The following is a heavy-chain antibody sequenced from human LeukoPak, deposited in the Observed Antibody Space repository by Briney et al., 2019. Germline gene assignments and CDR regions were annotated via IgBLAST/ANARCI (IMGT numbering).Heavy chain of an antibody. D-gene: IGHD5-12*01. CDR3: AKDGGYSGPEIIPYYYYMDV. CDR1: GFTFSSYA. J-gene: IGHJ6*03. CDR2: ISGSGGST. V-gene: IGHV3-23*01. Sequence: GGSLRLSCAASGFTFSSYAMSWVRQAPGKGLEWVSAISGSGGSTYYADSVKGRFTISRDNSKNTVYLQMNSLRAEDTAVYHCAKDGGYSGPEIIPYYYYMDVWGKGTTVTVSS.